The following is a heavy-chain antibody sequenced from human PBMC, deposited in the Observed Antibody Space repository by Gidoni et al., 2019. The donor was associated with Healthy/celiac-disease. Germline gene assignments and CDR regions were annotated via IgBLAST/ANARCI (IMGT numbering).Heavy chain of an antibody. Sequence: QVQLVQSGAEVKKPGASVKVSCKSSGYTFTGSYLPWVRQAPGQGREWMGWIKHNSGGTNYAQKLQGRVTMTRDTSISTAYMELSRLRSDDTAVYYCARTPPYGSGSYIRSGDYGMDVWGQGTTVTVSS. CDR2: IKHNSGGT. CDR3: ARTPPYGSGSYIRSGDYGMDV. J-gene: IGHJ6*02. D-gene: IGHD3-10*01. CDR1: GYTFTGSY. V-gene: IGHV1-2*02.